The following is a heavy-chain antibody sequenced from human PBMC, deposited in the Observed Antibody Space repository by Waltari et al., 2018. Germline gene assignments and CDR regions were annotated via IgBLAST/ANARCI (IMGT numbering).Heavy chain of an antibody. CDR1: GGSISSSSYY. Sequence: QLQLQESGPGLVKPSETLSLTCTVSGGSISSSSYYWGWIRQPPGKGLEWIGYSYYSGSTNYNPSLKSRVTISVDTSKNQFSPKLSSVTAADTAVYYCAREMGYSSGLADYWGQGTLVTVSS. D-gene: IGHD6-25*01. V-gene: IGHV4-61*05. J-gene: IGHJ4*02. CDR2: SYYSGST. CDR3: AREMGYSSGLADY.